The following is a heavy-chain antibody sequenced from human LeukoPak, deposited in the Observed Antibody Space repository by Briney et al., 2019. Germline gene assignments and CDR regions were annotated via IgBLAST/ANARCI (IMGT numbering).Heavy chain of an antibody. Sequence: PSETLSLTCTVSGGSITSYYWSWIRQSPGKGLEWIGYIFYSGSTNYNPSLKSRVTISVDTSKNQISLKLSSVTAADTAVYYCARDSAGTEYFQHWGQGTLVTVSS. CDR1: GGSITSYY. CDR3: ARDSAGTEYFQH. CDR2: IFYSGST. V-gene: IGHV4-59*01. J-gene: IGHJ1*01. D-gene: IGHD3-10*01.